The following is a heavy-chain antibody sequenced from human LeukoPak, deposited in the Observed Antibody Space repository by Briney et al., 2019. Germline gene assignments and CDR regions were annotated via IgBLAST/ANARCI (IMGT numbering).Heavy chain of an antibody. CDR2: INPNSRGT. D-gene: IGHD6-13*01. J-gene: IGHJ6*03. CDR1: GYSFTGYY. CDR3: ARDQDGIPAADPYYYYYMDV. Sequence: VASVKVSCKASGYSFTGYYMHWVRQAPGQGLEWMGWINPNSRGTNYAQKFQGRVTMTRDTSISTAYMELSRLRSDDTAVYYCARDQDGIPAADPYYYYYMDVWGKGTTVTVSS. V-gene: IGHV1-2*02.